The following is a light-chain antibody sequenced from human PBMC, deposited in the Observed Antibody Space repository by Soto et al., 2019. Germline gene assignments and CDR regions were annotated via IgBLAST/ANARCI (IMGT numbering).Light chain of an antibody. CDR1: QSVLYSSNNKNY. CDR2: WAS. CDR3: QQYFNTPYT. J-gene: IGKJ2*01. V-gene: IGKV4-1*01. Sequence: DIVMTQSPDSLAVSLGERATINCKSSQSVLYSSNNKNYLTWYQQKPGQPSKLLIYWASTRDSGVPDRFSGSGSETDFTLTITSLQAEDVAVYYCQQYFNTPYTFGQGTKLEIK.